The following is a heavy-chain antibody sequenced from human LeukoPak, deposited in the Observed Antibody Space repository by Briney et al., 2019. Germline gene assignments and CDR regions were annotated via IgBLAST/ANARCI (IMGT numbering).Heavy chain of an antibody. Sequence: SETLSLTCTVSGGSISSSYWSWIRQPPGKGLEWIGYIDYSANTNYNPSLKSRVTISVERTKNQFSLKLSSVTAADTAVYYCARATSYGDYVDYWGQGTLVTVSS. CDR3: ARATSYGDYVDY. V-gene: IGHV4-59*08. J-gene: IGHJ4*02. CDR1: GGSISSSY. CDR2: IDYSANT. D-gene: IGHD4-17*01.